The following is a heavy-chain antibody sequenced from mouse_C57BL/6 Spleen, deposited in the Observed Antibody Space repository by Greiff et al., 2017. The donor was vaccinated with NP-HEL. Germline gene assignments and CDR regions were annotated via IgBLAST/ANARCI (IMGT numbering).Heavy chain of an antibody. V-gene: IGHV1-55*01. CDR2: IYPGSGST. CDR1: GYTFTSYW. D-gene: IGHD2-4*01. J-gene: IGHJ2*01. Sequence: QVQLQQPGAELVKPGASVKMSCKASGYTFTSYWITWVKQRPGQGLEWIGDIYPGSGSTNYNEKFKSKATLTVDTSSSTAYMQLSSLTSEDSAVYYCARSSYYDAGDFDYWGQGTTLTVSS. CDR3: ARSSYYDAGDFDY.